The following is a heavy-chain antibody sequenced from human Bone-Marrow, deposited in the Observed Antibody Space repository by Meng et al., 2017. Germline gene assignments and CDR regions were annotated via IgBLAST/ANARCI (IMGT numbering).Heavy chain of an antibody. D-gene: IGHD4-17*01. CDR1: GGSISSGGYY. Sequence: SETLSLTCTVSGGSISSGGYYWSWIRQHPGKGLEWIGYIYYSGSTYYNPSLKSRVTISVDTSKNQFSLKLSSVTAADTAVYYCARGKYGDYFYYYYYGMDVWGQGTMVTVSS. CDR2: IYYSGST. CDR3: ARGKYGDYFYYYYYGMDV. J-gene: IGHJ6*02. V-gene: IGHV4-31*03.